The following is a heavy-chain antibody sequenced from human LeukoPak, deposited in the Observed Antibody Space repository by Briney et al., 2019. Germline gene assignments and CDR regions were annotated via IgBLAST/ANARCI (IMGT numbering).Heavy chain of an antibody. V-gene: IGHV4-59*02. CDR3: ARGLPGYSGGDDAFDI. CDR2: IYYSGDT. Sequence: SATLSLTCTVSGGSVTGYYWTWIRQPPGKGLEWIGYIYYSGDTNYNPPLKSRVTISVDTSKNQFSLKLSSVTAADTALYYCARGLPGYSGGDDAFDIWGQGTVVIVS. J-gene: IGHJ3*02. D-gene: IGHD6-19*01. CDR1: GGSVTGYY.